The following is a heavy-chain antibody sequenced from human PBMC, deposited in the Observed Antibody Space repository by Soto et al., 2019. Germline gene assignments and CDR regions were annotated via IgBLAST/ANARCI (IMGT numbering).Heavy chain of an antibody. Sequence: ASVKVSCKASGYIFSNHGISWMRQVPGQGLEWMGWVSAYNGKSNYAQKFQGRVTMTRDTSISTAYMELSRLRSDDTAVYYCARGLLVPPSGDYWGQGTLVTVSS. D-gene: IGHD2-2*01. CDR1: GYIFSNHG. V-gene: IGHV1-18*01. J-gene: IGHJ4*02. CDR3: ARGLLVPPSGDY. CDR2: VSAYNGKS.